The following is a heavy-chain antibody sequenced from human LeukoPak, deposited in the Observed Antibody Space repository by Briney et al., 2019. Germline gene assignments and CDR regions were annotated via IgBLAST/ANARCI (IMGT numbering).Heavy chain of an antibody. Sequence: GGSLRLSCAASGFTFSSYVMHWVRQAPGKGLEWVAVISYDGSNKYYADSVKGRFTISRDNSKNTLYLQMNSLRPEDTAVYYCAKLPPTTSGGRFDYWGQGTLVTVSS. CDR1: GFTFSSYV. CDR3: AKLPPTTSGGRFDY. J-gene: IGHJ4*02. D-gene: IGHD1-1*01. V-gene: IGHV3-30*18. CDR2: ISYDGSNK.